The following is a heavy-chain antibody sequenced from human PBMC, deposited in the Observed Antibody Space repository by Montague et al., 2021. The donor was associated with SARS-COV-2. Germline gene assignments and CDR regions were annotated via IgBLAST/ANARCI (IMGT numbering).Heavy chain of an antibody. J-gene: IGHJ6*02. CDR3: TREGYQVLWSDYYKYGMDV. D-gene: IGHD2-2*01. V-gene: IGHV4-34*01. CDR1: GGSFSGYY. CDR2: INHSGST. Sequence: SETLSLTCAVYGGSFSGYYWSWIRQPPGKGLEWIGEINHSGSTNYNPSXXSRVTISVDTSKNQFSLKLSTVTAADTAVYYCTREGYQVLWSDYYKYGMDVWGQGATVTVSS.